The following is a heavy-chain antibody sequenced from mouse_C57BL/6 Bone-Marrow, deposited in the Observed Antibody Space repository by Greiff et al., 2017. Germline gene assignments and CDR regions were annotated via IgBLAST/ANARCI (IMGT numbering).Heavy chain of an antibody. CDR3: TRAMVTRFAY. CDR2: IRNKANNHAT. V-gene: IGHV6-6*01. D-gene: IGHD2-2*01. CDR1: GFTFSDAW. J-gene: IGHJ3*01. Sequence: EVMLVESGGGLVQPGGSMKLSCAASGFTFSDAWMDWVRQSPEKGLEWVAEIRNKANNHATYYAESVKGRFTISRDDSKSSVLLQMNSLRAEDTGIYYCTRAMVTRFAYWGQGTLVTVSA.